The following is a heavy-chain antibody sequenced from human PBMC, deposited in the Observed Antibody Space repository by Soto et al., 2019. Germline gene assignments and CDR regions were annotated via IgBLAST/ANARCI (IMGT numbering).Heavy chain of an antibody. D-gene: IGHD3-10*01. Sequence: GGSLRLSCAASGFTFSDYSMSWVRQAPGRGLGWVSTFTRRGNIYYADSVKGRFTISRDNSKSTLYLQMDSLRAEVTALYYCAREYAPGSPNYDYWGLGTLVTVSS. V-gene: IGHV3-23*01. CDR3: AREYAPGSPNYDY. CDR2: FTRRGNI. J-gene: IGHJ4*02. CDR1: GFTFSDYS.